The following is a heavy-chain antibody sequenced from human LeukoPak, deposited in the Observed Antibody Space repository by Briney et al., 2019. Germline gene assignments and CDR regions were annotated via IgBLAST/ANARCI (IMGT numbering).Heavy chain of an antibody. CDR2: IYYSGST. CDR1: GGSISSHY. V-gene: IGHV4-59*11. J-gene: IGHJ4*02. CDR3: ARAPYSGSYPFDY. Sequence: SETLSLTCTVSGGSISSHYWSWIRQPPGKGLEWIGYIYYSGSTNYNPSLKSRVTISVDTSKNQFSLKLSSVTAADTAVYYCARAPYSGSYPFDYWGQGTLVTVSS. D-gene: IGHD1-26*01.